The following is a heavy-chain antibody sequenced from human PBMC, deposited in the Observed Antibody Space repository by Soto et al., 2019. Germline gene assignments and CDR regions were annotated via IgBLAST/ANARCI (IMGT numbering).Heavy chain of an antibody. V-gene: IGHV3-53*01. CDR3: ARDRVESGYPEYFQH. CDR1: GFTVSSNY. CDR2: IYSGGST. D-gene: IGHD3-22*01. Sequence: EVQLVESGGGLIQPGGSLRLSCAASGFTVSSNYMSWVRQAPGKGLEWVSVIYSGGSTYYSDSVKGRFTISRDNSKNTLYLQMSSLRAEDRAVYYCARDRVESGYPEYFQHWGQGTLVTVSS. J-gene: IGHJ1*01.